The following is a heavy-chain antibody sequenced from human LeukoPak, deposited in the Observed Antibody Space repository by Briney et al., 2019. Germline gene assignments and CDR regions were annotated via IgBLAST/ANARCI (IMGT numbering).Heavy chain of an antibody. CDR3: ARDQYYYGSGSYGLDY. V-gene: IGHV4-39*07. CDR2: LYYTGST. Sequence: SETLSLTCTVSGGSISTGNYYWGWIRQPPGKGLEWIGSLYYTGSTYYNPSLKSRVTISRDTAKNQFSLKLSSVTAADTAVYYCARDQYYYGSGSYGLDYWGQGTLVTVSS. CDR1: GGSISTGNYY. D-gene: IGHD3-10*01. J-gene: IGHJ4*02.